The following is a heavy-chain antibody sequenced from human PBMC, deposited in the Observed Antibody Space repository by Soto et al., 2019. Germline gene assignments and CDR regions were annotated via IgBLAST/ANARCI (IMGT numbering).Heavy chain of an antibody. CDR3: ARDGWYTSGWSRALIVGYYYGMDV. J-gene: IGHJ6*02. D-gene: IGHD6-19*01. Sequence: VKVSCKASGYTFTTYGISWVRQAPGQGLEWMGWISGYKGNIKYAQNFQGRVTMTTDTSTNTAYMELTSLTSDDTAVYYCARDGWYTSGWSRALIVGYYYGMDVWGQGTTVTVSS. CDR2: ISGYKGNI. CDR1: GYTFTTYG. V-gene: IGHV1-18*01.